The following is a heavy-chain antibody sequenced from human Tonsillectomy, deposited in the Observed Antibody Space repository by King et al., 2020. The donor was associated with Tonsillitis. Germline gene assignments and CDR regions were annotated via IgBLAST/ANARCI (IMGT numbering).Heavy chain of an antibody. CDR1: GFTFSSYA. Sequence: VQLVESGGGVVQPGGSLRLSCAASGFTFSSYAMEWVRQAPGKGLEWVAFIRYDDNNKYADSVKGRFTISRDNSKNTLYLQMNSLRAEDTAVYYCAKPYSGYDYYFDYWGLGTLVTVSS. V-gene: IGHV3-30*02. CDR3: AKPYSGYDYYFDY. J-gene: IGHJ4*02. CDR2: IRYDDNNK. D-gene: IGHD5-12*01.